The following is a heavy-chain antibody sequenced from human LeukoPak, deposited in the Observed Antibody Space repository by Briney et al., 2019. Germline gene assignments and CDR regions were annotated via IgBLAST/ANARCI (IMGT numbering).Heavy chain of an antibody. CDR3: ASTPRYDILTGYSP. Sequence: SETLSLTCTVSGGSISSGSYYWGWIRQPPGKGLEWMGSIYYSGSTYYNPSLKSRVTISVDTSKNQFSLKLSSVTAADTAVYYCASTPRYDILTGYSPWGQGTLVTVSS. D-gene: IGHD3-9*01. J-gene: IGHJ5*02. CDR2: IYYSGST. CDR1: GGSISSGSYY. V-gene: IGHV4-39*01.